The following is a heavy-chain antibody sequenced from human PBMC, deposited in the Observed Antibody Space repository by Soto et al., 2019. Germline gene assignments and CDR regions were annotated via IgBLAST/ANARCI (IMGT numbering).Heavy chain of an antibody. D-gene: IGHD5-18*01. CDR2: ISGSGAYT. J-gene: IGHJ4*02. CDR1: GSTFSSYA. V-gene: IGHV3-23*01. Sequence: GGSLRLSCEASGSTFSSYAMSWVRQAPGKGLEWVSAISGSGAYTYYADSVKGRFTISRDNSKNTVYLQMNSLRAEDTAIYYCATMGYIYGSGYWGQGTLVTV. CDR3: ATMGYIYGSGY.